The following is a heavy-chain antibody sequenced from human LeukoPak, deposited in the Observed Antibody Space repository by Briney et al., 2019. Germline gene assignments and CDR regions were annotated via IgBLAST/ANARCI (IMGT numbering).Heavy chain of an antibody. CDR3: AKGTWIGSRNYYEASRYFDY. Sequence: GGSLRLSCAASGFIFSNYAMSWVRQAPGKGLEWVSVISVGGSNTYYADSVKGRFTISRDNSKKTLYLQMNSLRAEDTAIYYCAKGTWIGSRNYYEASRYFDYWGQGTLVTVSS. V-gene: IGHV3-23*01. CDR1: GFIFSNYA. J-gene: IGHJ4*02. CDR2: ISVGGSNT. D-gene: IGHD3-10*01.